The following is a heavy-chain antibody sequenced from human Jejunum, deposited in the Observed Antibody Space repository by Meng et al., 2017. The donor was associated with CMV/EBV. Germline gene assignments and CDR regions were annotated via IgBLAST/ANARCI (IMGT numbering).Heavy chain of an antibody. D-gene: IGHD3-10*01. Sequence: SYTNRIYYWGWIRQSQRKGLDWVASIHYTGGTYYNPSLKSRVTISLDTSKSQFSLELTSVTAADTATYYCVRDRGDGSGSYYDYWGPGTVVTVSS. J-gene: IGHJ4*02. V-gene: IGHV4-39*07. CDR1: SYTNRIYY. CDR3: VRDRGDGSGSYYDY. CDR2: IHYTGGT.